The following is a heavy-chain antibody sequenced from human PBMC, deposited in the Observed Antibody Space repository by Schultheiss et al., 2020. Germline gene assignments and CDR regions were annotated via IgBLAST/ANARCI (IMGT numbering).Heavy chain of an antibody. Sequence: GGSLRLSCAVYGFTFSSYAMTWVRQAPGKGLEWVAFIHPHGSQINYVDSVKGRFTISRDNSKNTLYLQMNSLRAEDTAVYYCAKDIGKRVLGYCSGGSCLQDAWGQGTLVTVSS. CDR1: GFTFSSYA. CDR3: AKDIGKRVLGYCSGGSCLQDA. J-gene: IGHJ5*02. CDR2: IHPHGSQI. V-gene: IGHV3-7*03. D-gene: IGHD2-15*01.